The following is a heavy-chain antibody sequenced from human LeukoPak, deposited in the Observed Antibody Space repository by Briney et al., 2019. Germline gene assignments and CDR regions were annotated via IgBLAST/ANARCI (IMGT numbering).Heavy chain of an antibody. CDR3: ARAPTSGGSFDY. J-gene: IGHJ4*02. CDR2: ISSSSSYI. V-gene: IGHV3-21*01. D-gene: IGHD3-10*01. Sequence: SGGSLRLSCAASGFTFSSYSMNWVRQAPGQGLEWVSSISSSSSYIYYADSVKGRFTISRDNAKNSLYLQMNSLRAEDTAVYYCARAPTSGGSFDYWGQGTLVTVSS. CDR1: GFTFSSYS.